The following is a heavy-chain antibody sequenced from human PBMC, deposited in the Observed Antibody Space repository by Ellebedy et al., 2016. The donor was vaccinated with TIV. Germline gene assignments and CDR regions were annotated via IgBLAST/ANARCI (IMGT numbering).Heavy chain of an antibody. D-gene: IGHD3-10*01. J-gene: IGHJ2*01. Sequence: PGGSLRLSCVASGFTFSSYDMHWVRLATAKGLEWVSAIGTAGDTHYPGSVKGRFTISRENAKNSLYLRMNSLRAGDTAVYYCARGGSSPAQPWYFDLWGRGTLVTVSP. CDR2: IGTAGDT. V-gene: IGHV3-13*01. CDR3: ARGGSSPAQPWYFDL. CDR1: GFTFSSYD.